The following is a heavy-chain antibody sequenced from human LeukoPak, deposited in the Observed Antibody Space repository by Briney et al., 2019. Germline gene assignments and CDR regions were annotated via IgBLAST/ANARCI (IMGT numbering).Heavy chain of an antibody. CDR3: ARDHTGWFDP. Sequence: GGSLRLSCAGSEFTFRSYSMHWVRQAPGKGLEYVSAISSNGDSSYYANSVKGRFTTSRDNSKNTLYLQMGSLRAEDMAVYYCARDHTGWFDPWGQGTLVTVSS. V-gene: IGHV3-64*01. D-gene: IGHD2-8*02. CDR2: ISSNGDSS. CDR1: EFTFRSYS. J-gene: IGHJ5*02.